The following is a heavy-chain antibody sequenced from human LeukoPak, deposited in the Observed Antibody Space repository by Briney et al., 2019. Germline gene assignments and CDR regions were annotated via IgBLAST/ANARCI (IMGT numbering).Heavy chain of an antibody. Sequence: GGSLRLSCAASGFTLSSYWMNWVRQAPGKGLVWVSRINTDGSSTSYADSVKGRFTISRDNAKNTLYLQMNSLRAEDTAVYYCARGGPRRGAYFDYWGQGTLVAVSS. CDR2: INTDGSST. CDR3: ARGGPRRGAYFDY. CDR1: GFTLSSYW. J-gene: IGHJ4*02. V-gene: IGHV3-74*01.